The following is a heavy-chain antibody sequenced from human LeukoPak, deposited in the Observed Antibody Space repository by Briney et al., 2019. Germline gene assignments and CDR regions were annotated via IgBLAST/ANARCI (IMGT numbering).Heavy chain of an antibody. CDR1: GFTFSTYW. D-gene: IGHD6-13*01. CDR3: ARGRPAAAGNWRWFGP. J-gene: IGHJ5*02. CDR2: IKHDGSDK. Sequence: GGSLRLSCAASGFTFSTYWMSWVRQTPGKGLEWVANIKHDGSDKYYVDSVKGRFTISRDNVENSVYLQMNSLRAGDTAVYYCARGRPAAAGNWRWFGPWGQGTLVTVSS. V-gene: IGHV3-7*05.